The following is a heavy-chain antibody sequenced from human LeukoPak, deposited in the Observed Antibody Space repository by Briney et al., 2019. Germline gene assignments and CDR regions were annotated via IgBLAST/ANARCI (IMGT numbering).Heavy chain of an antibody. CDR1: GFTFSSFW. V-gene: IGHV3-7*01. CDR3: ARRVRFLDWWGNEAFDM. J-gene: IGHJ3*02. D-gene: IGHD3-3*01. Sequence: GGSLRLSCAASGFTFSSFWMSWVRQAPGKGLEWVANIKQDGSEKYYVDSVKGRFTISRDNAKNSLDLQMNSLRAEDTAVYYCARRVRFLDWWGNEAFDMWGQGTMVTVSS. CDR2: IKQDGSEK.